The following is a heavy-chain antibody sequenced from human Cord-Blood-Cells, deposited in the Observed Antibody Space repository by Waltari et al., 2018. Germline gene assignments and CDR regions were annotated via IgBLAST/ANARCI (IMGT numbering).Heavy chain of an antibody. D-gene: IGHD3-22*01. CDR3: ARGYYYDSSGYYNY. Sequence: QVQLVQSGAEVKTPGASVKVSCKASGYTFTSYEINWVRQATGQGLGWMGLMNPNSGNTGYAQKFQSRVTMTRNTSISTAYMELSSLRSEDTAVYYCARGYYYDSSGYYNYWGQGTLVTVSS. CDR2: MNPNSGNT. J-gene: IGHJ4*02. CDR1: GYTFTSYE. V-gene: IGHV1-8*01.